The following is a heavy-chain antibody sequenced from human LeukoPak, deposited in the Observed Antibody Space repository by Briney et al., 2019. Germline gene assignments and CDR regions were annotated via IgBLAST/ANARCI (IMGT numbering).Heavy chain of an antibody. CDR1: GGSISSYY. CDR2: IYYSGST. Sequence: SETLSLTCTVSGGSISSYYWSWIRQPPGKGLEWIGYIYYSGSTNYNPSLKSRVTISVDTSKNQFSLKLSSVTAADTAVYYCASYSSGWSTNAFDIWGQGTMVTVSS. D-gene: IGHD6-19*01. V-gene: IGHV4-59*01. J-gene: IGHJ3*02. CDR3: ASYSSGWSTNAFDI.